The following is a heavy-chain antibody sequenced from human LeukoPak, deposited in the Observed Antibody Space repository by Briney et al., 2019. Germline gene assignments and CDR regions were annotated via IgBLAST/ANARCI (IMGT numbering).Heavy chain of an antibody. J-gene: IGHJ3*02. D-gene: IGHD3-3*01. CDR3: ARDRPDYDFWSGYYHAFDI. Sequence: PGGSLRLSCAASGFTFSSYSMNWVRQAPGKGLDWVSYISSSSSTIYYADSVKGRFTISRDNAKNSLYLQMNSLRAEDTAVYYCARDRPDYDFWSGYYHAFDIWGQGTMVTVSS. V-gene: IGHV3-48*01. CDR1: GFTFSSYS. CDR2: ISSSSSTI.